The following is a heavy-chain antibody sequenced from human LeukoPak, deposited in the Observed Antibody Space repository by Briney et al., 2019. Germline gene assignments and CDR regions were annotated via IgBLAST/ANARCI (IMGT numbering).Heavy chain of an antibody. CDR1: GYSFTSCW. CDR2: VFPDDSNT. D-gene: IGHD4-11*01. J-gene: IGHJ4*02. Sequence: ESLKISCKGFGYSFTSCWIGWVRQMPGKGLEWMGIVFPDDSNTRYSPSFQGQVTISADKSISTAYLQWSSLKASDTAMYYCARQYSNLIDYWGQGTLVIVSS. V-gene: IGHV5-51*01. CDR3: ARQYSNLIDY.